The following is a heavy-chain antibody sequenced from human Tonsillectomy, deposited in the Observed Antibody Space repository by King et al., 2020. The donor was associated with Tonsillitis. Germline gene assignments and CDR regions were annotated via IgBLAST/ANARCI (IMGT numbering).Heavy chain of an antibody. D-gene: IGHD3-10*02. CDR1: GGSISSGGYS. V-gene: IGHV4-30-2*01. J-gene: IGHJ6*02. CDR3: ASRERDYDVGDYYYGMDV. CDR2: IYHSGST. Sequence: QLQESGSGLVKPSQTLSLTCAVSGGSISSGGYSWSWIRQPPGKGLEWIGYIYHSGSTYYNPSLKSRVTISVDRSKNQFSLKLSSVTAADTAVYYCASRERDYDVGDYYYGMDVWGQGTTVTVSS.